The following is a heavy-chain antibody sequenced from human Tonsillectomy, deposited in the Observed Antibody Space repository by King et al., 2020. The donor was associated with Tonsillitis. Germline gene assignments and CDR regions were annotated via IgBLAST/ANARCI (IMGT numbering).Heavy chain of an antibody. J-gene: IGHJ5*01. D-gene: IGHD2-2*02. CDR2: VNHSGHT. CDR1: GGSFSNYY. V-gene: IGHV4-34*01. CDR3: ASTRWVPADIRVGGWFDS. Sequence: VQLQQWGAGLLKPSETLSLTCAVYGGSFSNYYWSWIRQSPGKGLEWIGEVNHSGHTTYNPSLKSRVSVSVDTSKNKFSLTLTSVTAADTAVYYCASTRWVPADIRVGGWFDSWGHGTQVIVSS.